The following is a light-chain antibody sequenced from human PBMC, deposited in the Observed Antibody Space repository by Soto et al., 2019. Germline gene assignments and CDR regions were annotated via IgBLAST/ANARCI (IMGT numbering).Light chain of an antibody. CDR3: QQYGSSSWT. CDR1: QSVSSNY. Sequence: EIVLTQSPGTLSLSPGERATFSCRASQSVSSNYLAWYQHKPGQAPRLLISGASSRATGIPDRFSGSGSGTDFTLTISRLEPEDFAVYYCQQYGSSSWTFGQGNKVEIK. J-gene: IGKJ1*01. CDR2: GAS. V-gene: IGKV3-20*01.